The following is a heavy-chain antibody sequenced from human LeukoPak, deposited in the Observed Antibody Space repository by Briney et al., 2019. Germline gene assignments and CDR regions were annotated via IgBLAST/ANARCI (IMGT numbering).Heavy chain of an antibody. Sequence: SETLSLTCTASGGSISSYYWSWIRQPAGKGLEWIGRIYTSGSTKYNPSLESRVTMSVDTSKNQFSLKFSSVAAADTAIYYCARDRVDDAFDIWGQGTMVTVSS. CDR2: IYTSGST. CDR3: ARDRVDDAFDI. J-gene: IGHJ3*02. D-gene: IGHD5-24*01. V-gene: IGHV4-4*07. CDR1: GGSISSYY.